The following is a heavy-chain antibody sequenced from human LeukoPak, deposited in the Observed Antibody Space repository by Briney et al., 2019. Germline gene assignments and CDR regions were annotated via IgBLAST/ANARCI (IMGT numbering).Heavy chain of an antibody. CDR2: IYTSGST. Sequence: SETLSLTLSLAAGSISSYYWSWIRQPAGKGLEWIGRIYTSGSTNYNPSLKSRVTMSVDTSKNQFSLKLSSVTAADTAVYYCARDDAPGLVAATAGAFDIWGQGTMVTVSS. J-gene: IGHJ3*02. D-gene: IGHD2-15*01. V-gene: IGHV4-4*07. CDR3: ARDDAPGLVAATAGAFDI. CDR1: AGSISSYY.